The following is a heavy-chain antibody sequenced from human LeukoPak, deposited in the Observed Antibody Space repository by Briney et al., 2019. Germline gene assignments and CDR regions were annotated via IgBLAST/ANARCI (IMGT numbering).Heavy chain of an antibody. D-gene: IGHD3-10*01. CDR1: DGSISNYF. Sequence: SETLSLTCTVSDGSISNYFWSWIRQAPGKGLEWIGYIYYNGETNCNPSLKSRVSISVDTSKSQFSLKLSSVTAADTAVYYCARFTTMVRGVIYWFDPWGQGTLVTVSS. J-gene: IGHJ5*02. V-gene: IGHV4-59*01. CDR2: IYYNGET. CDR3: ARFTTMVRGVIYWFDP.